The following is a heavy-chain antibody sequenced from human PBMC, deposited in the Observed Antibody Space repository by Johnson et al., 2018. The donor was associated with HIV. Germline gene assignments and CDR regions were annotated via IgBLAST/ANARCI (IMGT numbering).Heavy chain of an antibody. D-gene: IGHD1-7*01. J-gene: IGHJ3*02. V-gene: IGHV3-72*01. CDR2: TRNKANSYTT. Sequence: VESGGGLVQPGGSLRLSCAASGFTFSDHYMDWVRQAPWKGLEWVGRTRNKANSYTTEYAASVKGRFTISRDDSKNSLYLQMNSLKTEYTAVYYCVRVELGAFDIWGQGTMVTVSS. CDR1: GFTFSDHY. CDR3: VRVELGAFDI.